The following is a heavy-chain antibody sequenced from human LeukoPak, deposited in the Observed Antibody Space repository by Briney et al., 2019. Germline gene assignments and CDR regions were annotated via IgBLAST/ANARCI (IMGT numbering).Heavy chain of an antibody. Sequence: PSETLSLTCTVSGGSISSYYWSWIRQPAGKGLEWIGRIYTSGSTNYNPSLKSRVTMSVDTSKNQFSLKLNSVTAADTAVYYCARESNYYDSSGYYPNWYFDLWGRGTLVTVSS. V-gene: IGHV4-4*07. D-gene: IGHD3-22*01. CDR2: IYTSGST. CDR1: GGSISSYY. J-gene: IGHJ2*01. CDR3: ARESNYYDSSGYYPNWYFDL.